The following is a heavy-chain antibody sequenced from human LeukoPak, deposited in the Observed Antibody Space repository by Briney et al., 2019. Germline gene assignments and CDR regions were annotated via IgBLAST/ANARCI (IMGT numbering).Heavy chain of an antibody. CDR1: GFTFSNAW. CDR3: AKDLLAVAGYNWFDP. J-gene: IGHJ5*02. V-gene: IGHV3-23*01. CDR2: ISGSGGST. Sequence: GGSLRLSCAASGFTFSNAWMSWVRQAPGKGLEWVSAISGSGGSTYYADSVKGRFTISRDNSKNTLYLQMNSLRAEDTAVYYCAKDLLAVAGYNWFDPWGQGTLVTVSS. D-gene: IGHD6-19*01.